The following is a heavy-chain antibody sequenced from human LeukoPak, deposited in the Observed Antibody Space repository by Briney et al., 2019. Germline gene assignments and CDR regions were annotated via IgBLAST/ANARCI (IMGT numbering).Heavy chain of an antibody. CDR2: VHTSGDT. Sequence: GGSLRLSCAASGLTGSHNYVSWVRQAPGKGLEWVSAVHTSGDTCYADSVKGRFTISRDTSKNTLYLQINSLRVEDTAVYYCIVFGDSNHWGQGTLVTVSS. V-gene: IGHV3-53*01. D-gene: IGHD4-17*01. CDR3: IVFGDSNH. J-gene: IGHJ5*02. CDR1: GLTGSHNY.